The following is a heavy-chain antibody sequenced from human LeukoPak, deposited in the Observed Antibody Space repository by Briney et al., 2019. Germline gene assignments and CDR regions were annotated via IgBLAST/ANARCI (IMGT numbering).Heavy chain of an antibody. Sequence: PSETLSLTCTVSGGSISSGGYYWSWIRQHPGTGLEWIGYIYYSGSTYYNPSLKSRVTISVDTSKNQFSLKLSSVTAADTAVYYCARDSDYYGSGSYFAWGQGTLVTVSS. V-gene: IGHV4-31*03. J-gene: IGHJ5*02. D-gene: IGHD3-10*01. CDR1: GGSISSGGYY. CDR2: IYYSGST. CDR3: ARDSDYYGSGSYFA.